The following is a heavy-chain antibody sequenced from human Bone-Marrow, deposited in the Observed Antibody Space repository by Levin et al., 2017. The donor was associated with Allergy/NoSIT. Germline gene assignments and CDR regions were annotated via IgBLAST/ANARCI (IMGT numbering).Heavy chain of an antibody. J-gene: IGHJ4*02. CDR3: AKNRQWLAPKNFDY. Sequence: QPGGSLRLSCAASGFTFSSYAMSWVRQAPGKGLEWVSSISGSGDSTYYADSVKGRFTISRDYSKNTLYLQMNSLRAEDTAIYYCAKNRQWLAPKNFDYWGQGTLVTVSS. V-gene: IGHV3-23*01. D-gene: IGHD6-19*01. CDR2: ISGSGDST. CDR1: GFTFSSYA.